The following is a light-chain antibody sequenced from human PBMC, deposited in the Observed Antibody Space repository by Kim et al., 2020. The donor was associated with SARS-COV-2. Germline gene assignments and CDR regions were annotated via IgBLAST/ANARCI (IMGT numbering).Light chain of an antibody. Sequence: DIQMTQSPSSLSASVGDRVTITGRASRGISHYLAWFQHKPGKAPKSLIYGASTLQSGVPSRFSGSGSGTDFTLTISSLQAEDFATYYCQQYDNYPLTFGGGTKVDIK. V-gene: IGKV1-16*01. CDR3: QQYDNYPLT. J-gene: IGKJ4*01. CDR1: RGISHY. CDR2: GAS.